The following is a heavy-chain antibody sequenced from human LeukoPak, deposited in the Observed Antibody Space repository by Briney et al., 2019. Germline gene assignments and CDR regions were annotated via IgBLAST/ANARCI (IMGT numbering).Heavy chain of an antibody. CDR2: IIPIFGTA. Sequence: ASVKVSCKASGYTFTSYGISWVRQAPGQGLEWMGRIIPIFGTANYAQKFQGRVTITTDESTSTAYMELSSLRSEDTAVYYCARESYPYYYGSGSYSSYYFDYWGQGILVTVSS. CDR1: GYTFTSYG. D-gene: IGHD3-10*01. CDR3: ARESYPYYYGSGSYSSYYFDY. J-gene: IGHJ4*02. V-gene: IGHV1-69*05.